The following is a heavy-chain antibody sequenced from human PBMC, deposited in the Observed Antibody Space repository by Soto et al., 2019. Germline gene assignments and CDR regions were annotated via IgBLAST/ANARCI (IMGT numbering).Heavy chain of an antibody. D-gene: IGHD1-26*01. CDR2: ISYDGSNK. CDR3: AKVRGGSYLYGMDV. CDR1: GFTFSSYG. V-gene: IGHV3-30*18. J-gene: IGHJ6*02. Sequence: GSLRLSCAASGFTFSSYGMHWVRQAPGKGLEWVAVISYDGSNKYYADSVKGRFTISRDNSKNTLYLQMNSLRAEDTAVYYCAKVRGGSYLYGMDVWGRGTTVSVSS.